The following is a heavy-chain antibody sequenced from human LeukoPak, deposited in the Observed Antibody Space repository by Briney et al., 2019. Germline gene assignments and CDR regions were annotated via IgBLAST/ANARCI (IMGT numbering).Heavy chain of an antibody. Sequence: ASVKVSCKASGYTFTGYYMHWVRQAPGQGLEWMGWINPNSGGTNYAQKFQGRVTMTRDTSISTAYMELSRLRSDDTAVYYCARDQPYYYDSSGYYYVSWFDPWGQGTLVTVSS. CDR3: ARDQPYYYDSSGYYYVSWFDP. D-gene: IGHD3-22*01. CDR1: GYTFTGYY. V-gene: IGHV1-2*02. J-gene: IGHJ5*02. CDR2: INPNSGGT.